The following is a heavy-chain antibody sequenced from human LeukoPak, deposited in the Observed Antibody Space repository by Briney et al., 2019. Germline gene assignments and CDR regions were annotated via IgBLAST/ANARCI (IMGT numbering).Heavy chain of an antibody. Sequence: ASVKVSCKASGYTFTVYYVNWVRQAPGQGLEWMGWINPNSGGTNYAQKFQGRVTMTRDTSISTAYMELSRLRSDDTAVYYCARDFQYYDFWSGYFPYYYYYMDVWGKGTTVTVSS. CDR2: INPNSGGT. V-gene: IGHV1-2*02. CDR3: ARDFQYYDFWSGYFPYYYYYMDV. D-gene: IGHD3-3*01. J-gene: IGHJ6*03. CDR1: GYTFTVYY.